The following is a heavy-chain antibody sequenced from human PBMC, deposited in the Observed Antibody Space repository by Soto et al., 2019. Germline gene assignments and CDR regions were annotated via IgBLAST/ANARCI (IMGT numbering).Heavy chain of an antibody. Sequence: PSETLSLTCTVSGGSISSSSYFWGWIRQPPGKGLEWIGSIYYSGNTYYNPSLKSRVTISVDTSKNQFSLKLSSVTAADTAVYYCARRMPIDSYPFDYWGQGSLVTVS. D-gene: IGHD2-2*01. CDR1: GGSISSSSYF. J-gene: IGHJ4*02. CDR2: IYYSGNT. V-gene: IGHV4-39*01. CDR3: ARRMPIDSYPFDY.